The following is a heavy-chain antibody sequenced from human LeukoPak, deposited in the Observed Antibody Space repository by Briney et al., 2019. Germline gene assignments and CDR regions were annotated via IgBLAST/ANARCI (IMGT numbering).Heavy chain of an antibody. D-gene: IGHD3-10*01. CDR2: ISSSSSYI. CDR3: ARILYGSGSYRDDY. V-gene: IGHV3-21*01. Sequence: GSLRLSCAASGFTFSSYSMNWVRQAPGKGLEWVSSISSSSSYICYADSVKGRFTISRDNAKNSLYLQMNSLRAEDTAVYYCARILYGSGSYRDDYWGQGTLVTVSS. J-gene: IGHJ4*02. CDR1: GFTFSSYS.